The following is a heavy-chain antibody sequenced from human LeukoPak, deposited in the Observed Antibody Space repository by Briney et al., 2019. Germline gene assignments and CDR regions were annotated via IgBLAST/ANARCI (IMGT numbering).Heavy chain of an antibody. D-gene: IGHD5-12*01. J-gene: IGHJ3*02. CDR1: GGSIRSYF. CDR2: IYYSGNT. V-gene: IGHV4-59*01. Sequence: PSETLSLTCTVSGGSIRSYFWSWIRQPPGKGLEWIGYIYYSGNTNYNPFLKSRLTISIDTSKNQFSLKLSSVTAADTAVYYCARHDIVSRAFDIWGQGTMVTVSS. CDR3: ARHDIVSRAFDI.